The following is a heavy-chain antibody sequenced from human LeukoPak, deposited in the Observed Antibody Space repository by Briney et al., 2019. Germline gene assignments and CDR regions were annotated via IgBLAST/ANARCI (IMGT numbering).Heavy chain of an antibody. Sequence: GASVKVSCKASGGTFSSYAISWVRQAPGQGLEWMGRIIPILGIANYAQKFQGRVTMTRDTSTSTVYMELSSLRSEDTAVYYCASNTAMVPLDYWGQGTLVTVSS. CDR3: ASNTAMVPLDY. V-gene: IGHV1-69*04. J-gene: IGHJ4*02. CDR2: IIPILGIA. CDR1: GGTFSSYA. D-gene: IGHD5-18*01.